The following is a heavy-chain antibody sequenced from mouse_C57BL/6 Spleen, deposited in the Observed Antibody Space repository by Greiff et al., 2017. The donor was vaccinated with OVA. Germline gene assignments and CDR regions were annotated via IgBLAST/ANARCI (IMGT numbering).Heavy chain of an antibody. CDR3: ARAYGYERGFDY. Sequence: VQLVESGAELVKPGASVKISCKASGYAFSSYWMNWVKQRPGKGLEWIGQIYPGDGDTNYNGKFKGKATLTADKSSSTAYMQLSSLTSEDSAVYFCARAYGYERGFDYWGQGTTLTVSS. CDR2: IYPGDGDT. V-gene: IGHV1-80*01. D-gene: IGHD2-2*01. J-gene: IGHJ2*01. CDR1: GYAFSSYW.